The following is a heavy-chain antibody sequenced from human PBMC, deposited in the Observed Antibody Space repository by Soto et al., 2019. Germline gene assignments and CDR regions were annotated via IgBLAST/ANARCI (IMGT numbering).Heavy chain of an antibody. D-gene: IGHD7-27*01. CDR2: INGDNGDT. J-gene: IGHJ6*02. CDR1: GYTFTNYG. CDR3: AGHGRANDAYTGVYSSYGMNV. V-gene: IGHV1-18*01. Sequence: VQLVQSGAEVKQPGASVKVSCKASGYTFTNYGVTWVRQAPGPGLEWMGWINGDNGDTHSAQNVQGKATMTTDKSTRSSYLALRSLEPADTAVYYCAGHGRANDAYTGVYSSYGMNVWGQGTAITVSS.